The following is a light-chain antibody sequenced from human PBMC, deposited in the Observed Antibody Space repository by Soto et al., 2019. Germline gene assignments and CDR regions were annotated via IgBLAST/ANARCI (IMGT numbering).Light chain of an antibody. V-gene: IGLV2-14*03. CDR3: SSFTGTTTLDV. CDR2: GVS. Sequence: QSVLTQPASVSGSPGQSITISCTGTSSDVGAYKYVSWYQQHPGKVPKLIIYGVSNWPSGVSNRFSGSKSGNTAFLTISGLQPEDDADYYCSSFTGTTTLDVFGTGTKLTVL. CDR1: SSDVGAYKY. J-gene: IGLJ1*01.